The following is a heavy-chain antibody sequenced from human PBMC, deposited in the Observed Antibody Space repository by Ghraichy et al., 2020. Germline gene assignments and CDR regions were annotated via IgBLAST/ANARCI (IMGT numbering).Heavy chain of an antibody. D-gene: IGHD3-10*01. CDR3: ARIMVRGLIHS. Sequence: SLNISCAASGFNFNSYAMSWVRQAPDKGLEWISYISYSGGDIHYADSVRGRFTIFRDNAKNSLYLQMNSLRDEDTAVYYCARIMVRGLIHSWGQGTLVTVSS. CDR2: ISYSGGDI. CDR1: GFNFNSYA. J-gene: IGHJ4*02. V-gene: IGHV3-48*02.